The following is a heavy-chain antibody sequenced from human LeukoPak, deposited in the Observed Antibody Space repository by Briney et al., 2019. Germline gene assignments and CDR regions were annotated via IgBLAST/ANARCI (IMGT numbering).Heavy chain of an antibody. D-gene: IGHD3-3*01. Sequence: ASVKVSCKVSGYTLTELSMHWVRRAPGKGLEWMGGFDPEDGETIYAQKFQGRVTMTEDTSTDTAYMELSSLRSEDTAVYYCATGTPYDFWSGYSYWGQGNLVTVSS. CDR3: ATGTPYDFWSGYSY. CDR1: GYTLTELS. V-gene: IGHV1-24*01. J-gene: IGHJ4*02. CDR2: FDPEDGET.